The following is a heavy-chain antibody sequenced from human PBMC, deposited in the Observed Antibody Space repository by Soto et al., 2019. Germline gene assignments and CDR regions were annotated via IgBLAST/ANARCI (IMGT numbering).Heavy chain of an antibody. CDR2: IYHSGST. J-gene: IGHJ4*02. CDR1: GGSISSGGYS. Sequence: QLQLQESGSGLVKPSQTLSLTCAVSGGSISSGGYSWSWIRQPPGKGLEWIGYIYHSGSTSYNPSLKSRATISVDRSKNQFSLKLSSVTAADTAVYYCARAGGLGAVAADYWGQGTLVTVSS. V-gene: IGHV4-30-2*01. CDR3: ARAGGLGAVAADY. D-gene: IGHD6-19*01.